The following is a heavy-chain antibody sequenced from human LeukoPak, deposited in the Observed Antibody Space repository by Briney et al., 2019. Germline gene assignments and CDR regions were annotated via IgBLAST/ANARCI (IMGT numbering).Heavy chain of an antibody. Sequence: PGGSLRLSCAASGFTFSDYYMSWIRQAPGKGLEWVSYISSSGGTKYYADSVKGRFTISRDNAKNSYLQLNSLRAEDTAVYYCARVPRWERNHYYTDVWGKGTTVTVSS. J-gene: IGHJ6*03. CDR3: ARVPRWERNHYYTDV. D-gene: IGHD1-26*01. CDR1: GFTFSDYY. CDR2: ISSSGGTK. V-gene: IGHV3-11*01.